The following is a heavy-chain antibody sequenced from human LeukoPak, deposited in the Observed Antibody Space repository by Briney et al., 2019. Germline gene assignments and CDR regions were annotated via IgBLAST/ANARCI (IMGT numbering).Heavy chain of an antibody. CDR2: IYSSGSPK. V-gene: IGHV3-48*03. CDR1: GFTFNNYE. D-gene: IGHD2-2*01. J-gene: IGHJ6*02. CDR3: ARAMPQKRYYGMDV. Sequence: PGGSLRLSCATSGFTFNNYEMNWVRQAPGKGLEWLSYIYSSGSPKSYADSVKGRFTISRDDAQKSVYLHMNSLRAEDTAVYYCARAMPQKRYYGMDVWGQGTTVAVSS.